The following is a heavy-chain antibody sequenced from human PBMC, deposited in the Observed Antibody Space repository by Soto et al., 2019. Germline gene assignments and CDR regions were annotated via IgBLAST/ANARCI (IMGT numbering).Heavy chain of an antibody. V-gene: IGHV3-66*01. D-gene: IGHD6-13*01. CDR2: IYSGGST. CDR3: ASSPAADWFDY. J-gene: IGHJ4*02. Sequence: GGSLRLSCAASGFTVSSNYMSWVRQAPGKGLEWVSVIYSGGSTNYADSVKGRFTISRDNSKNTLYLQMNSLRAEDTAVYYCASSPAADWFDYWGQGTLVTVSS. CDR1: GFTVSSNY.